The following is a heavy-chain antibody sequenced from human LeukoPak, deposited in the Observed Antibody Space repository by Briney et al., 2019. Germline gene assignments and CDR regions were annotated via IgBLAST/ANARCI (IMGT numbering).Heavy chain of an antibody. Sequence: GGSLRLSCAASGFTFSSYAMSWVRQAPGKGLEWVSSISSSGTYINYADSVKGRFTISRDDAKNSLYLQMNNLRAEDTAVYYCARSDGDFDYWGQGMLVTVSS. CDR3: ARSDGDFDY. CDR2: ISSSGTYI. D-gene: IGHD3-10*01. V-gene: IGHV3-21*01. CDR1: GFTFSSYA. J-gene: IGHJ4*02.